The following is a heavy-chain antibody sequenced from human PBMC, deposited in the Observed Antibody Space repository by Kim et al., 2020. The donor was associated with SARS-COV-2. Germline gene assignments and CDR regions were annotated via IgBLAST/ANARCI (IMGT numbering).Heavy chain of an antibody. CDR3: TRLSWFGELPRGDY. D-gene: IGHD3-10*01. J-gene: IGHJ4*02. V-gene: IGHV3-73*01. Sequence: AASVKGRFTISRDDSKNTAYLQMNSLKTEDTAVYYCTRLSWFGELPRGDYWGQGTLVTVSS.